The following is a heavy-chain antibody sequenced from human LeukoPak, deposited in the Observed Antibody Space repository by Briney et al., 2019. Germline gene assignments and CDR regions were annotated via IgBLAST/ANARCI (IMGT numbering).Heavy chain of an antibody. D-gene: IGHD3-9*01. CDR2: IIPIFGTA. J-gene: IGHJ4*02. Sequence: SVKVSCKASGGPFSSYAISWVRQAPGQGLEWMGGIIPIFGTANYAQKFQGRVTITADKSTSTAYMELSSLRSEDTAVYYCARLSDILTGYYGYWGQGTLVTVSS. CDR1: GGPFSSYA. V-gene: IGHV1-69*06. CDR3: ARLSDILTGYYGY.